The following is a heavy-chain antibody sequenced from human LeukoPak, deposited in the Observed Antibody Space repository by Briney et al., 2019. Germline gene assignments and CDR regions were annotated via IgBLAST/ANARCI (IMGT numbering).Heavy chain of an antibody. V-gene: IGHV3-30*03. CDR3: ARVGGYYYYYGMDV. J-gene: IGHJ6*02. CDR1: GFTFSSYG. Sequence: GGSLRLSCAASGFTFSSYGMHWVRQAPGKGLEWVAVISYDGSNKYYADSVKGRFTISRDNSKNTLYLQMNSLRAEDTAVYYCARVGGYYYYYGMDVWGHGTTATVSS. CDR2: ISYDGSNK.